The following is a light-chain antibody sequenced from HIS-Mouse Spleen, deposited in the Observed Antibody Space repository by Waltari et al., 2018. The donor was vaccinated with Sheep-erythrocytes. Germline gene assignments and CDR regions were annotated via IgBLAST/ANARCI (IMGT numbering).Light chain of an antibody. V-gene: IGKV3-11*01. CDR3: QQRSNWPQPWT. CDR1: QSVSSY. Sequence: EIVLTQSPATLSLSPGERATRSCRASQSVSSYLAWYQQKPGQAPRLLIYDASNRATGIPARFSGSGSGTDFTLTISSLEPEDFAVYYCQQRSNWPQPWTFGQGTKVEIK. CDR2: DAS. J-gene: IGKJ1*01.